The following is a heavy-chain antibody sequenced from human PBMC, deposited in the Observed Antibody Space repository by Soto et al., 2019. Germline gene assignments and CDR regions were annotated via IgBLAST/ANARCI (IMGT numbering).Heavy chain of an antibody. J-gene: IGHJ2*01. CDR2: ISSNGGST. D-gene: IGHD2-15*01. CDR1: GFTFSSYA. Sequence: GSLRLSCAASGFTFSSYAMHWVRQAPGKGLEYVSAISSNGGSTYYANSVKGRFTISRDNSKNTLYLQMGSLRAEDMAVYYCARVALGYCSGGSCRNYWYFDLWGRGTLVTVSS. CDR3: ARVALGYCSGGSCRNYWYFDL. V-gene: IGHV3-64*01.